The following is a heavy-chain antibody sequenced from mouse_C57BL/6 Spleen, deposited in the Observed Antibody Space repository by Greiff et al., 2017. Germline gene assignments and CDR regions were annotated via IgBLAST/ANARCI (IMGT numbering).Heavy chain of an antibody. J-gene: IGHJ3*01. D-gene: IGHD2-3*01. V-gene: IGHV1-53*01. CDR3: ARIYDGYYEGVAD. Sequence: QVQLQQPGTELAKPGASVKLSCKDYGYTFTSYWMHGVKQRPGQGLEWIGNINPSNGGTNYNEKFKSKASLTVDKTSSTAYMQHSSLTSEDSAVYYCARIYDGYYEGVADWGQGTLVTVAA. CDR2: INPSNGGT. CDR1: GYTFTSYW.